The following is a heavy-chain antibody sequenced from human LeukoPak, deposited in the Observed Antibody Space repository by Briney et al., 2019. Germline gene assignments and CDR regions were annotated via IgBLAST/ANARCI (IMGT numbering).Heavy chain of an antibody. V-gene: IGHV1-2*02. J-gene: IGHJ4*02. CDR1: GYTFTGYY. CDR3: ARDTPTYYYDSSGYYSGD. D-gene: IGHD3-22*01. Sequence: ASVKVSCKASGYTFTGYYMHWVRQAPGQGLEWMGWINPNSGGTNYAQKFQGRVTMTRDTSISTAYMELSRLRSDDTAVYYCARDTPTYYYDSSGYYSGDWGQGTLVTVSS. CDR2: INPNSGGT.